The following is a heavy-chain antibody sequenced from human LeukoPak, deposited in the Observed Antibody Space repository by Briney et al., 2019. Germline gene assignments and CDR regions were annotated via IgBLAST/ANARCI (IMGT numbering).Heavy chain of an antibody. Sequence: PSDTLSLTCTVSGYSINSGYYWGWIGQPPGKGLGWIGCIYHSGSTYYNPSLKSRATISVDTSKNQFSLKLSSETTTETAVYYCARVKNGYGAIDYWGQGTLVTVSS. CDR2: IYHSGST. V-gene: IGHV4-38-2*02. CDR3: ARVKNGYGAIDY. D-gene: IGHD4/OR15-4a*01. CDR1: GYSINSGYY. J-gene: IGHJ4*02.